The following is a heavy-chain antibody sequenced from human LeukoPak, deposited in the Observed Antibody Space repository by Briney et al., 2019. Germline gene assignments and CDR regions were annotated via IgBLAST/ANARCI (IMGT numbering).Heavy chain of an antibody. CDR2: ISWNSGSI. CDR3: AKDMGYDILTGLDY. D-gene: IGHD3-9*01. Sequence: GGSLRLSCAASGFTFSSYAMSWVRQAPGKGLEWVSGISWNSGSIGYADSVKGRFTISRDNAKNSLYLQVNSLRAEDTALYYCAKDMGYDILTGLDYWGQGTLVTVSS. V-gene: IGHV3-9*01. CDR1: GFTFSSYA. J-gene: IGHJ4*02.